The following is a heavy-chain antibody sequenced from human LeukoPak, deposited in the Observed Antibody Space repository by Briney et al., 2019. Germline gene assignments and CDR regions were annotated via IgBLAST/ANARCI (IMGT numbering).Heavy chain of an antibody. CDR1: GFTFSSYG. CDR3: AKDEGPYYYMDV. CDR2: IRYDGSNK. V-gene: IGHV3-30*02. Sequence: GGSLRLSCAASGFTFSSYGMHWVRQAPGKGLEWVAFIRYDGSNKYYADSVKGRFTISRDNSKNTLYLQMNSLRAEDTAVYYCAKDEGPYYYMDVWGKGTTVTISS. J-gene: IGHJ6*03.